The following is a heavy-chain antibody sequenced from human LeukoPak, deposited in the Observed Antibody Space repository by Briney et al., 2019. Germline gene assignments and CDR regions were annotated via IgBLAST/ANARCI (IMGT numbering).Heavy chain of an antibody. CDR2: FSDNSGST. D-gene: IGHD6-19*01. Sequence: SLRLSCAASGFTFRTFAMSWVRQAPGKGLEWVSGFSDNSGSTYYADSVKGRFTISRDNSKDTLYLQMDGLRAEDTAIYYCAKVYTTGWSYFDYWGRGILVTVSS. J-gene: IGHJ4*02. CDR3: AKVYTTGWSYFDY. V-gene: IGHV3-23*01. CDR1: GFTFRTFA.